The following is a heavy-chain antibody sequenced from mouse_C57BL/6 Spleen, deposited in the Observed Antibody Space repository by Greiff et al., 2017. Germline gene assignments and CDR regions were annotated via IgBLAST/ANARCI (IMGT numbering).Heavy chain of an antibody. D-gene: IGHD1-1*01. Sequence: EVKLMESGPGLVKPSQSLSLTCSVTGYSITSGYYWNWMRQFPGNKLEWMGYISYDGSNNYNPSLKNRISITRDTSKNQFFLKLNSVTTEDTATYYCARESIITTVVADAMDYWGQGTSVTVSS. CDR2: ISYDGSN. V-gene: IGHV3-6*01. J-gene: IGHJ4*01. CDR3: ARESIITTVVADAMDY. CDR1: GYSITSGYY.